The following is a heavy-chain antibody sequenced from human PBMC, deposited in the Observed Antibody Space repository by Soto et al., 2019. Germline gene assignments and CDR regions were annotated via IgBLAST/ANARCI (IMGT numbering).Heavy chain of an antibody. CDR3: AKLTTRWFDP. V-gene: IGHV1-69*02. CDR2: IIPILGIA. Sequence: QVQLVQSGAEVKKPGSSVKVSCKASGGTFSSYTISWVRQSPGQVLEWMGRIIPILGIANYAQKFQGRVTITADKSTSTAYMELSSLRSEDTAVYYCAKLTTRWFDPWGQGTLVTVSS. D-gene: IGHD4-17*01. J-gene: IGHJ5*02. CDR1: GGTFSSYT.